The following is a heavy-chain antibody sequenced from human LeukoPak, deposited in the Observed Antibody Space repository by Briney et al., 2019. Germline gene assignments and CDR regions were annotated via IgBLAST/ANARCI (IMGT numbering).Heavy chain of an antibody. CDR2: ISGSGGST. D-gene: IGHD2-15*01. CDR1: GFTFSSYA. J-gene: IGHJ5*02. Sequence: GGSLRLPCAASGFTFSSYAMSWVRQAPGKGPEWVSAISGSGGSTYYADSVKGRFTISRDNSKNTLYLQMNSLRAEDTAVYYCAGDCSGGSCYSWFDPWAREPWSPSPQ. CDR3: AGDCSGGSCYSWFDP. V-gene: IGHV3-23*01.